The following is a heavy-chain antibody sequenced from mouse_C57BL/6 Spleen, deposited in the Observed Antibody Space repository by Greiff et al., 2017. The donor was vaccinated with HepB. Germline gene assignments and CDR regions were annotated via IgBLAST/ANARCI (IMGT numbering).Heavy chain of an antibody. CDR3: ARCPYYGSSLYFDV. CDR1: GYAFSSYW. D-gene: IGHD1-1*01. V-gene: IGHV1-80*01. Sequence: VQLQQSGAELVKPGASVKISCKASGYAFSSYWMNWVKQRPGKGLEWIGQIYPGDGDTNYNGKFKGKATLTADKSSSTAYMQLSSLTSEDSAVYFCARCPYYGSSLYFDVWGTGTTVTVSS. J-gene: IGHJ1*03. CDR2: IYPGDGDT.